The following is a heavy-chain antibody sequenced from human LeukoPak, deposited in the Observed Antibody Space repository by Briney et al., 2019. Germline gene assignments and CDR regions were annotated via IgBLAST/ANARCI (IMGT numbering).Heavy chain of an antibody. J-gene: IGHJ6*02. CDR1: GFTFSSYA. CDR2: ISYDGSND. Sequence: GGSLRLSCAASGFTFSSYAMHWVRQAPGKGLEWLSVISYDGSNDHFADSVKGRFTISRDNSKDTLCLQMNSLRAEDTAVYYCAAAMSRYYYYGMDVWGLGTTVTVSS. D-gene: IGHD6-25*01. V-gene: IGHV3-30*04. CDR3: AAAMSRYYYYGMDV.